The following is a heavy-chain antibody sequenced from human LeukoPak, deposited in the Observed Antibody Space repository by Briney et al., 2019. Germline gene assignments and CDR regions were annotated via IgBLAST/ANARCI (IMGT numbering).Heavy chain of an antibody. J-gene: IGHJ6*04. CDR3: AKVFYGSGSYGTNYYGMDV. Sequence: GGSMRLSCAASGSTFDDYAMDWVRQLPGNGLEWVSLISWVGYSAYYADSVKGRFTMSRDNSTNSLYLQMNSLRAEDTALYYCAKVFYGSGSYGTNYYGMDVWGKGTTVTVSS. D-gene: IGHD3-10*01. CDR2: ISWVGYSA. V-gene: IGHV3-43D*04. CDR1: GSTFDDYA.